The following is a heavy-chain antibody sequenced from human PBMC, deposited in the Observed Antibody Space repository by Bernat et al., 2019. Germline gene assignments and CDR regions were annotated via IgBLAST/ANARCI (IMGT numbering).Heavy chain of an antibody. CDR2: ITGDGSST. Sequence: EVQLVETGGGLVQPGGSLRLSCAASGFTLSTSWMHWVRQAPGKGLVWVSRITGDGSSTIYADPVKGRFTISRDNAKNTLYLQMNNLGAEDTAVYYCARDRSYPMDGWGQGTTVTV. V-gene: IGHV3-74*01. CDR3: ARDRSYPMDG. J-gene: IGHJ6*02. CDR1: GFTLSTSW.